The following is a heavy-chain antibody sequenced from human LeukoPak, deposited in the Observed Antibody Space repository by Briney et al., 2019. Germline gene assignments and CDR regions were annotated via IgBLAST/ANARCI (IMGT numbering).Heavy chain of an antibody. D-gene: IGHD3-9*01. CDR1: GYTFSSYY. CDR2: INPSGGST. J-gene: IGHJ4*02. Sequence: ASVKVSCKASGYTFSSYYMHWVRQAPGQGLEWMGMINPSGGSTNYAQKFQGRVTVTRDTSTSTVYMELSSLRSEDTAVYYCAGEGVLRYFDWLAYFDYWGQGTLVTVSS. V-gene: IGHV1-46*01. CDR3: AGEGVLRYFDWLAYFDY.